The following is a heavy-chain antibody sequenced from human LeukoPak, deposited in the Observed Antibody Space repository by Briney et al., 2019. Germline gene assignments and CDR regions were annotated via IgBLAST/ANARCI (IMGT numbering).Heavy chain of an antibody. Sequence: PSETLSLTCTVSGGSISTYYWSWIRQPPGKGLEWMGYIYYSGSAKNNPSLKSRVTISVDTSKNQFSLKLSSVTAADTAVYYCARSYGSGNYSDYWGQGTLVTVSS. J-gene: IGHJ4*02. CDR2: IYYSGSA. V-gene: IGHV4-59*01. D-gene: IGHD3-10*01. CDR1: GGSISTYY. CDR3: ARSYGSGNYSDY.